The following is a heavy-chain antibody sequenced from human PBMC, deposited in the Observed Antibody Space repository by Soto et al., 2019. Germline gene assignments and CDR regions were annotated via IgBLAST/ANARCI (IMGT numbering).Heavy chain of an antibody. D-gene: IGHD1-26*01. CDR3: AKVFRGVYSGSYYADYFDY. V-gene: IGHV3-23*01. CDR1: GFTFSSYA. Sequence: GGSLRLSCAASGFTFSSYAMSWVRQAPGKGLEWVSAISGSGGSTYYADSVKGRFTISRDNSKNTLYLQMNSLRAEDTAVYYCAKVFRGVYSGSYYADYFDYWGQGTLVTVSS. J-gene: IGHJ4*02. CDR2: ISGSGGST.